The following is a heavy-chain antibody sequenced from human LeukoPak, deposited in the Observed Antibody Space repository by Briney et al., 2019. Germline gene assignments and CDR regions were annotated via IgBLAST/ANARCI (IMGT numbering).Heavy chain of an antibody. CDR1: GGSISSSSYY. V-gene: IGHV4-39*01. CDR3: ARSVGYCSGGSCYKGGWFDP. J-gene: IGHJ5*02. CDR2: IYYSGST. Sequence: SETLSLTCTVSGGSISSSSYYWGWIRQPPGKGLEWIGSIYYSGSTYYNPSLKSRVTISVDTSKNQFSLKLSSVTAADTAVYYCARSVGYCSGGSCYKGGWFDPWGQGTLVTVSS. D-gene: IGHD2-15*01.